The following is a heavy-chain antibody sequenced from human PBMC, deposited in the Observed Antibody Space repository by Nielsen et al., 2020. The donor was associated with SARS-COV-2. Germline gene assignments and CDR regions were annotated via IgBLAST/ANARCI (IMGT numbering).Heavy chain of an antibody. CDR3: AKDRGPSGYSYGNYFDY. V-gene: IGHV3-43*01. J-gene: IGHJ4*02. Sequence: GESLKISCAASGFTFDDYTMHWVRQAPGKGLEWVSLISWDGGSTYYADSVKGRFTISRDNSKNSLYLQMNSLRTEDTALYYCAKDRGPSGYSYGNYFDYWGQGTLVTVSS. CDR1: GFTFDDYT. D-gene: IGHD5-18*01. CDR2: ISWDGGST.